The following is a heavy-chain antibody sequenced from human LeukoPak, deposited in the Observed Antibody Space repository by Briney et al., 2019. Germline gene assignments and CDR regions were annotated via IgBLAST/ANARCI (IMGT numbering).Heavy chain of an antibody. CDR3: AKQAPDYDSSGYDY. V-gene: IGHV3-30*02. D-gene: IGHD3-22*01. J-gene: IGHJ4*02. CDR1: GFTFSSYG. CDR2: IRYDGSNK. Sequence: GGSLRLSCAASGFTFSSYGMHWVRQAPGKGLEWVAFIRYDGSNKYYADSVKGRFTISRDNSKNTLYLQMNSLRAEDTAVYYCAKQAPDYDSSGYDYWGQGTLVTVSS.